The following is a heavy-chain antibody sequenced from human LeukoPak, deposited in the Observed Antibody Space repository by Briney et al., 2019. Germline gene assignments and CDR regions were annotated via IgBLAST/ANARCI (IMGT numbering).Heavy chain of an antibody. CDR1: GGSFSGYY. Sequence: PSETLSLTCAVYGGSFSGYYWSWIRQPPGKGLEWIGEINHSGSTNYNPSLKSRVTISVDTSKNQFSLKLSPVTAADMAVCHCARGRGIADYWGQGTLVTVYS. CDR2: INHSGST. V-gene: IGHV4-34*01. CDR3: ARGRGIADY. J-gene: IGHJ4*02.